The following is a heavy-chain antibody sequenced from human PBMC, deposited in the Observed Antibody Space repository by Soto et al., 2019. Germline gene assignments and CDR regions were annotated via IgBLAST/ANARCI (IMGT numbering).Heavy chain of an antibody. Sequence: GGSLRLSCAISGFSVSSNYLSWVRQAPGKGLEWVSVHYNGGSTYYADSVQGRFTISRDKSNNTLYLQMRRVRAEDTAVYFCARHRHPRGTVGATSPLDPWGQGTQVTVSS. D-gene: IGHD1-26*01. CDR2: HYNGGST. CDR3: ARHRHPRGTVGATSPLDP. CDR1: GFSVSSNY. J-gene: IGHJ5*02. V-gene: IGHV3-53*01.